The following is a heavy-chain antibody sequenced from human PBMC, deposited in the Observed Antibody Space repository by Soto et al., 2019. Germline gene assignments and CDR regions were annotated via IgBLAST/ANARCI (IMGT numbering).Heavy chain of an antibody. CDR1: GYTFTSHD. J-gene: IGHJ5*02. Sequence: QVQLVQSGAEVKKPGASVKVSCKASGYTFTSHDINWMRQATGQGLEWMGWMNPNTGHTSYAQKFQGRVTMTRDTSISTAYMELTNLRSEDTAIYYCASDMSTTWGQGTLASVSS. CDR3: ASDMSTT. CDR2: MNPNTGHT. D-gene: IGHD2-2*01. V-gene: IGHV1-8*01.